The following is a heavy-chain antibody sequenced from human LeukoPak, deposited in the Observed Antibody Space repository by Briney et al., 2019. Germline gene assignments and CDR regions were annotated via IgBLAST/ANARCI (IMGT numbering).Heavy chain of an antibody. V-gene: IGHV4-4*07. CDR2: ISTTGTT. Sequence: SSETLSLTCTVSGGSLSTYYWSWIRQPAGKGLEWIGRISTTGTTNYNPSLKSRATMSVDMSKNQFSLNLNSVTAADTAVYFCARAPSDIYFDYWGQGALVTVSS. J-gene: IGHJ4*02. CDR3: ARAPSDIYFDY. CDR1: GGSLSTYY.